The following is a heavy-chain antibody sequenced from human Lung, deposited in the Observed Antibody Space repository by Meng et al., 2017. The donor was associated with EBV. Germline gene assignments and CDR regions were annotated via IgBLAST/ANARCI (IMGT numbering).Heavy chain of an antibody. CDR3: ARVEVGITSGDY. V-gene: IGHV1-18*01. CDR1: GYTFTNYG. Sequence: QAPLVEAGGEVKKRLPSVQVSCMAHGYTFTNYGITWVRQAPGQGLEWMERISAYNGNTNYAQKLQGRVTMTTDTSTSTAYMELGSLRSDDTAVYYCARVEVGITSGDYWGQGTLVTVSS. CDR2: ISAYNGNT. J-gene: IGHJ4*02. D-gene: IGHD1-26*01.